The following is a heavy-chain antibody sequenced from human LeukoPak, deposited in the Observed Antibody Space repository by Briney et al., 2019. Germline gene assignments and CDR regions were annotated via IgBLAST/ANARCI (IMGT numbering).Heavy chain of an antibody. CDR1: GGSISSSSYY. V-gene: IGHV4-39*01. J-gene: IGHJ3*02. CDR2: IYYSGST. Sequence: SETLSLTCTVSGGSISSSSYYWGWIRQPPGKGLEWIGSIYYSGSTYYTPSLKSRDTISVDTSKNQFSLNRSSVTAANTPVYYCATGSDDCYDGSGYSNGGAFDIWGQGTMVTVSS. CDR3: ATGSDDCYDGSGYSNGGAFDI. D-gene: IGHD3-22*01.